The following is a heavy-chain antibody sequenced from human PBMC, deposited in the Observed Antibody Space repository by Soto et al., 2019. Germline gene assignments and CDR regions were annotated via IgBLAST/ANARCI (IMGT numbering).Heavy chain of an antibody. CDR3: ARGGEGGDYGDAFDI. CDR1: GGSFSGYY. V-gene: IGHV4-34*01. Sequence: QVQLQQWGAGLLKPSETLSLTCAVYGGSFSGYYWSWIRQPPGKGLEWIGEINHSGSTNYNPSLKRRVTLSVDTSKNQFSLKLSSVTAADTAVYYCARGGEGGDYGDAFDIWGQGTMVTVSS. D-gene: IGHD4-17*01. CDR2: INHSGST. J-gene: IGHJ3*02.